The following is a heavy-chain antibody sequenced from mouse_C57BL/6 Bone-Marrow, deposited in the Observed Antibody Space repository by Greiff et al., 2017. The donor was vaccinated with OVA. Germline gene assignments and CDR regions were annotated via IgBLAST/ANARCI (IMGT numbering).Heavy chain of an antibody. Sequence: QVQLKQSGAELVKPGASVKLSCKASGYTFTSYWMQWVKQRPGQGLEWLGEIDHADTYTNYHQNFKGKATLTVDTSSSTAYMQLSSLTSEDSAVYYCARAGDYWGQGTTLTVSS. V-gene: IGHV1-50*01. CDR3: ARAGDY. CDR1: GYTFTSYW. CDR2: IDHADTYT. J-gene: IGHJ2*01.